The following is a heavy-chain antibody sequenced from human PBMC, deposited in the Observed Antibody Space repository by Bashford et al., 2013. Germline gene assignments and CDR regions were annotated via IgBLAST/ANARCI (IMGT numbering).Heavy chain of an antibody. J-gene: IGHJ1*01. D-gene: IGHD3-22*01. CDR3: ARDPLTYDSSGEYFQH. Sequence: VRQAPGKGLEWVAVISYDGSNDEYPDSVKGRFTISRDNSKNTLYLQMSSLRAEDTAVYYCARDPLTYDSSGEYFQHWGQGTQVTVSS. CDR2: ISYDGSND. V-gene: IGHV3-30*04.